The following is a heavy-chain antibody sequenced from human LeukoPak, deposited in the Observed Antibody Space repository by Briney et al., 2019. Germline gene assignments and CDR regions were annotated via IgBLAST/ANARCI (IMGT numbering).Heavy chain of an antibody. CDR2: IWYDGSNK. D-gene: IGHD1-26*01. CDR3: AKDSSGSYPEYYFDY. CDR1: GFTFSSYG. J-gene: IGHJ4*02. Sequence: GGSLRLSCAASGFTFSSYGMHWVRQAPGKGLEWVAVIWYDGSNKYYADSVKGRFTISRDNSKNTLYLQMNSLRAEDTAVYYCAKDSSGSYPEYYFDYWGQGTLVTVSS. V-gene: IGHV3-33*06.